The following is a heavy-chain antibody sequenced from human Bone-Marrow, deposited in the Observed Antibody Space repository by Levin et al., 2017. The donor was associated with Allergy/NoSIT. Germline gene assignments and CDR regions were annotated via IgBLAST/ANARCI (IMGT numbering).Heavy chain of an antibody. Sequence: KPSETLSLTCTVSGDSISSYYWSWIRQPPGKGLEWIGYIYYSGSTNYNPSLKSRVSISEDTSKNQFSLQLSSVTTADTAVYYCARDRNNGWYDYWGQGTLVTVSS. D-gene: IGHD6-19*01. CDR3: ARDRNNGWYDY. V-gene: IGHV4-59*01. CDR2: IYYSGST. J-gene: IGHJ4*02. CDR1: GDSISSYY.